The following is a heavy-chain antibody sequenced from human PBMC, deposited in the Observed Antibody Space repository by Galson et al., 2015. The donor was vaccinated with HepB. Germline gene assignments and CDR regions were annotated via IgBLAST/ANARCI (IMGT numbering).Heavy chain of an antibody. CDR1: GFTFSSYI. J-gene: IGHJ6*02. CDR3: ARDRGGSGSSLSYYYDMDV. Sequence: SLRLSGAASGFTFSSYIMNWARQAPGEGLEWVSYISASTAAIYYADSVKGRFTISRDNAKNSLYLQMNSLRAEDTAVYYCARDRGGSGSSLSYYYDMDVWGQGTTVTVSS. D-gene: IGHD3-10*01. V-gene: IGHV3-48*04. CDR2: ISASTAAI.